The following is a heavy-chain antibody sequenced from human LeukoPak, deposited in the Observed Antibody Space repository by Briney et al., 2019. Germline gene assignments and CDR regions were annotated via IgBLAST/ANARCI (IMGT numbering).Heavy chain of an antibody. Sequence: GGSLRLSCAASGFTFSDYYMSWIRQAPGKGLEWVSYISSSGSTIYYADSVKGRFTISRDNAKNSLYLQMNSLRAEDTAVYYCAGQAGKYYYYYYMDVWGKGTTVTVSS. CDR2: ISSSGSTI. CDR1: GFTFSDYY. V-gene: IGHV3-11*04. D-gene: IGHD2/OR15-2a*01. J-gene: IGHJ6*03. CDR3: AGQAGKYYYYYYMDV.